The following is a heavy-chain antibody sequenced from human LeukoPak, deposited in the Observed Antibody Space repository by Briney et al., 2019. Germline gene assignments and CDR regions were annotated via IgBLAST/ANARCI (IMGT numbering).Heavy chain of an antibody. Sequence: SETLSLTCTVSGGSISSYYWNWIRQPPGKGLEWIGEINHSGSTNYNPSLKSRVTISADTSKNQFSLRLSSVTAADTAVYYCARGGGFIAAAGIDYWGQGTLVTVSS. CDR3: ARGGGFIAAAGIDY. CDR1: GGSISSYY. CDR2: INHSGST. V-gene: IGHV4-34*01. J-gene: IGHJ4*02. D-gene: IGHD6-13*01.